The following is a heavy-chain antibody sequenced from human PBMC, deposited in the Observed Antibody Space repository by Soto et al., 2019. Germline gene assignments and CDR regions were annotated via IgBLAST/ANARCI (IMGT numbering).Heavy chain of an antibody. CDR2: IWYDGSNK. V-gene: IGHV3-33*08. J-gene: IGHJ6*02. CDR3: ARGRGSYGSGSYYIRYGIDV. CDR1: GFTFSSYA. D-gene: IGHD3-10*01. Sequence: GGSLRLSCAASGFTFSSYAMSWVCQAPGKGLEWVAVIWYDGSNKYYADSVKGRFTISRDNSKNTLYLQMNSLRAEDTAVYYCARGRGSYGSGSYYIRYGIDVWGQGTTVTVSS.